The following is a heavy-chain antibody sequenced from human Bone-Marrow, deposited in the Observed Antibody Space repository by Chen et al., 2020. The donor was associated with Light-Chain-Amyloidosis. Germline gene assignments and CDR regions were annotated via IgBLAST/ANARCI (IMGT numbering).Heavy chain of an antibody. V-gene: IGHV3-23*04. CDR3: TRKGGYFDF. Sequence: EVQLVESGGGLVQPGGSLRLSCATSGFNFRSFGMSWVRQATGKGLEWVSTVSGSTVSTYYAGAVKGRFIISRDNSKSTLYLQMNSLRAGDTAVYFCTRKGGYFDFWGQGSLVTVSS. CDR1: GFNFRSFG. J-gene: IGHJ4*02. D-gene: IGHD3-10*01. CDR2: VSGSTVST.